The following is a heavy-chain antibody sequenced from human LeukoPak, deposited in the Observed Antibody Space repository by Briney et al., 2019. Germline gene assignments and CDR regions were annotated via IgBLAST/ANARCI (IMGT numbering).Heavy chain of an antibody. J-gene: IGHJ6*03. V-gene: IGHV4-34*01. Sequence: SETLSLTCAVYGGSFSGYYWSWIRQPPGKGLEWIGEINHSGSTNYNPSLKSRVTISVDTSKNQFSLKLSSVTAADTAVYYCARVPYSGYDSYYYYMDVWGKGTTVTVSS. CDR3: ARVPYSGYDSYYYYMDV. D-gene: IGHD5-12*01. CDR2: INHSGST. CDR1: GGSFSGYY.